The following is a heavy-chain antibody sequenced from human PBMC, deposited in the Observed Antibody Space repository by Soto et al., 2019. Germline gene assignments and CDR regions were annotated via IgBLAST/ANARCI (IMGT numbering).Heavy chain of an antibody. V-gene: IGHV4-39*01. D-gene: IGHD5-12*01. J-gene: IGHJ4*02. CDR2: FYYSGST. CDR1: GGSISSSSYY. Sequence: PSETLCLTCTVSGGSISSSSYYWGWIRQPPGKGLEWIGSFYYSGSTDYNPSLKSRVTISVDTSKNQFSLKLTSVTAADTAVYYCARQEGALRLPGYWGQGTLVTVSS. CDR3: ARQEGALRLPGY.